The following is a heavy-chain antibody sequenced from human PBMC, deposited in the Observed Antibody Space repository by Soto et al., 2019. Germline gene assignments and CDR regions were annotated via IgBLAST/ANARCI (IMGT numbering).Heavy chain of an antibody. V-gene: IGHV3-23*01. CDR2: IDGSGGIT. J-gene: IGHJ5*02. CDR3: VKNSGWFNT. CDR1: GFPFGTTD. D-gene: IGHD3-10*01. Sequence: LQLGGGLVQPGGSLTLSCAASGFPFGTTDMSWVRQAPGEGLEWVSTIDGSGGITFYADSVKGRFTISRDNSRNTVYLQRNSLRGDDTALYYCVKNSGWFNTWGQGALVTVSS.